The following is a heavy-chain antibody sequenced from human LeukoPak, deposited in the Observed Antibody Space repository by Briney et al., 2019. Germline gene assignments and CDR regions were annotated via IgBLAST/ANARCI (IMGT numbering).Heavy chain of an antibody. V-gene: IGHV4-61*02. CDR3: ANAPLRTRPY. Sequence: SETLSPTCTVSGGSISSGSYYWSWIRQPAGKGLEWTGRIYTSGSTNYNPSLKSRVTISVDTSKNQFSLKLSSVTAADTAVYYCANAPLRTRPYWGQGTLVTVSS. D-gene: IGHD2-2*01. CDR1: GGSISSGSYY. CDR2: IYTSGST. J-gene: IGHJ4*02.